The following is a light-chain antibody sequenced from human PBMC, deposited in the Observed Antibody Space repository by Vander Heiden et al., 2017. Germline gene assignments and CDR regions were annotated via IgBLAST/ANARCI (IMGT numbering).Light chain of an antibody. V-gene: IGKV1-39*01. J-gene: IGKJ3*01. Sequence: DIPLTQSPSSLSASVGDRVTITCRASQSISSYLNWYQQKPGKAPKRLIYAASSLQSGVPSRFSGSGSGTDFTLTISSRQPEDFATYYCQQSYSTPRVTFGPGTKVDIK. CDR2: AAS. CDR3: QQSYSTPRVT. CDR1: QSISSY.